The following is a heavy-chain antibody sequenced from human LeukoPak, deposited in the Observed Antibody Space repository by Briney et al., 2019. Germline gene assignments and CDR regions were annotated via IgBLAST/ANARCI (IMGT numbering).Heavy chain of an antibody. V-gene: IGHV4-30-4*01. Sequence: SETLSLTCTVSGDSISGGDYYWSWIRQPPGKGLEWIGYIFSGNTYYNPSLQSRLSLSVDTSKNQFSLRLSSVTAADTALYFCARVHRVAGLDYWGQGTLVTVSS. J-gene: IGHJ4*02. CDR1: GDSISGGDYY. CDR3: ARVHRVAGLDY. D-gene: IGHD6-19*01. CDR2: IFSGNT.